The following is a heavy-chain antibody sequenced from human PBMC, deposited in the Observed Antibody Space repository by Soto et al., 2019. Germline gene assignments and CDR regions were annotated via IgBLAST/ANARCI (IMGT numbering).Heavy chain of an antibody. V-gene: IGHV4-30-4*02. CDR3: ARGLFVRPALDYYYYYGMDV. Sequence: SETLSLTCTVSGGSISSGDYYWSWIRQPPGKGLEWIGYIYYSGSTYYNPSLKSRVTISVDTSKNQFSLKLSSVTAADTAVYYCARGLFVRPALDYYYYYGMDVWGQGTTVTVSS. CDR1: GGSISSGDYY. D-gene: IGHD3-16*01. J-gene: IGHJ6*02. CDR2: IYYSGST.